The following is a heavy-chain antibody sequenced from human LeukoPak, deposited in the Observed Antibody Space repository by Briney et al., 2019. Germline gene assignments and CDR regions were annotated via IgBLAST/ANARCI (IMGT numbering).Heavy chain of an antibody. CDR3: AKDQGGSGSYYPIPPGY. J-gene: IGHJ4*02. D-gene: IGHD3-10*01. CDR2: ISGSGGST. CDR1: GFTFSSYA. Sequence: GGSLRLSCAASGFTFSSYAMSWVRQAPGKGLEWVSAISGSGGSTYYADSVKGRFTISRDNSKNTLYLQMNSLRAEDTAVYYCAKDQGGSGSYYPIPPGYWGQGTLVTVSS. V-gene: IGHV3-23*01.